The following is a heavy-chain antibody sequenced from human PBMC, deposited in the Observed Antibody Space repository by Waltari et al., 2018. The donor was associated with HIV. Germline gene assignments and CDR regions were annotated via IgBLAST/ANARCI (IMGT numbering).Heavy chain of an antibody. Sequence: QVHLLESGGGLVKLEGSLRLSCAASGFTFSDFYMTWIRQAPGKGLEWLSYISSGGDTINYADSVKGRFTISRDNAKNLLYLQMNSLRAEDTAVYYCARAMATFGNYWGQGTLVTVSS. CDR1: GFTFSDFY. D-gene: IGHD5-12*01. J-gene: IGHJ4*02. CDR2: ISSGGDTI. V-gene: IGHV3-11*01. CDR3: ARAMATFGNY.